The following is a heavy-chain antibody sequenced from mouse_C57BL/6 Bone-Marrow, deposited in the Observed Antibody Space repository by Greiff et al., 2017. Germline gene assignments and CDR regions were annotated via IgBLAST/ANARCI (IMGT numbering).Heavy chain of an antibody. J-gene: IGHJ1*03. Sequence: QVQLQQSGAELVKPGASVKMSCKASGYTFTSYWITWVKQRPGQGLEWIGDIYPGSGSTNYNEKFKSKATLTVDTSSSTAYMQLSSLTSEDSAVYYCAGLTGTWWYFDVWGTGTTVTVSS. V-gene: IGHV1-55*01. CDR3: AGLTGTWWYFDV. CDR2: IYPGSGST. D-gene: IGHD4-1*01. CDR1: GYTFTSYW.